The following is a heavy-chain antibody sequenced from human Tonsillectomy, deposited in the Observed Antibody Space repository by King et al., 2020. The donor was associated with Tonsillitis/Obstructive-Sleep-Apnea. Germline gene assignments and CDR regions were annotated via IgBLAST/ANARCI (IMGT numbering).Heavy chain of an antibody. Sequence: VQLVESGGGLVKPGGSLRLSCAASGFTFSNAWMNWVRQAPGKGLEWVGGINSKTDGGTTDYAAPVKGRFTISRDDSKNTLYLQMNSLKTEDTAVYYCTTGPDPMVRVQHWGQGTLVTVSS. D-gene: IGHD3-10*01. V-gene: IGHV3-15*07. CDR3: TTGPDPMVRVQH. J-gene: IGHJ1*01. CDR1: GFTFSNAW. CDR2: INSKTDGGTT.